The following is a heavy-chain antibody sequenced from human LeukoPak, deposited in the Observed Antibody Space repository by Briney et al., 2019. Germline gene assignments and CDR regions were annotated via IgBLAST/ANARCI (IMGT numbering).Heavy chain of an antibody. CDR1: GGSISSGGYS. J-gene: IGHJ4*02. D-gene: IGHD3-9*01. Sequence: SETLSLTCTVSGGSISSGGYSWSWIRQPPGKGLEWIGYIYHSGSTYYNPSLKSRVTISVDRSKNQFSLKLSSVTAADTAVYYCAREVIVTGIFDYWGQGTLVTVSS. CDR3: AREVIVTGIFDY. CDR2: IYHSGST. V-gene: IGHV4-30-2*01.